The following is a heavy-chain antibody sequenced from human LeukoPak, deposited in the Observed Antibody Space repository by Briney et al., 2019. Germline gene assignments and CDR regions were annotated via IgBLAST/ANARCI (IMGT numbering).Heavy chain of an antibody. Sequence: GGSLRLSCAASGFTFSTYTMNWVRQAPGKGLEWVSSICYSSNYIFYADSVKGRFTISRDNAKDSLYPQMDSLRAEDTAVYYCARSGDSRYDPWGQRTLVTVSS. J-gene: IGHJ5*01. CDR2: ICYSSNYI. V-gene: IGHV3-21*01. CDR3: ARSGDSRYDP. D-gene: IGHD3-22*01. CDR1: GFTFSTYT.